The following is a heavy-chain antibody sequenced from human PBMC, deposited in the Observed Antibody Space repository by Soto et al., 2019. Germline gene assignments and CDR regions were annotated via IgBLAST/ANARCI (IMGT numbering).Heavy chain of an antibody. Sequence: GGSLRLSCAASGFTFSSYSMNWVRQAPGMGLEWVSSISSSSGYIYYADSVKGRFTISRDNAKNSLYLQMNSLRAEDTAVYYCARAPPYYYDSSCYYTEYFQHWGQGTLVTVSS. CDR2: ISSSSGYI. V-gene: IGHV3-21*01. D-gene: IGHD3-22*01. J-gene: IGHJ1*01. CDR1: GFTFSSYS. CDR3: ARAPPYYYDSSCYYTEYFQH.